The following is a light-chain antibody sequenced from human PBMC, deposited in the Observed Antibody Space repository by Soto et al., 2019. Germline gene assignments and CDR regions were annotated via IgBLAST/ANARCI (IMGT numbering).Light chain of an antibody. J-gene: IGKJ5*01. CDR3: QQRDSWPIT. CDR1: QSVDSY. CDR2: GAS. Sequence: EIVLTQSPDSLSLSPGDRCTLSCRASQSVDSYLVWYQQKPGQAPRLLIFGASNRATGIPARFSGSGSGTDFTPTINSLEPDDFAVYYCQQRDSWPITFGQGTRLEI. V-gene: IGKV3-11*01.